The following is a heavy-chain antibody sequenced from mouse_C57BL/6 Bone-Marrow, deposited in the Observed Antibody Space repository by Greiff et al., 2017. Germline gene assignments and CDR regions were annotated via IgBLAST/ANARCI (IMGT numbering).Heavy chain of an antibody. V-gene: IGHV1-81*01. CDR1: GYTFTSYG. J-gene: IGHJ4*01. Sequence: QVQLQQSGAELARPGASVKLSCKASGYTFTSYGISWVKQRTGQGLEWIGEIYPRSGNTYYNEKFKGKATVTADKSSSTAYMELRSLTSEDSAVYFCARVDYGGYAMDYWGQGTSVTVSS. CDR3: ARVDYGGYAMDY. CDR2: IYPRSGNT. D-gene: IGHD2-4*01.